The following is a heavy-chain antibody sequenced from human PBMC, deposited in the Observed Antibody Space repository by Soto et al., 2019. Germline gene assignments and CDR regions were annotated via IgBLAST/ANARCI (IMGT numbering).Heavy chain of an antibody. J-gene: IGHJ5*02. CDR2: INHSGST. CDR1: GGSFSGYY. V-gene: IGHV4-34*01. D-gene: IGHD2-8*01. CDR3: ARGVVLMVYAIHSSLNWFDP. Sequence: NPSETLSLTCAVYGGSFSGYYWSWIRQPPGKGLEWIGEINHSGSTNYNPSLKSRVTISVDTSKNQFSLKLSSVTAADTAVYYCARGVVLMVYAIHSSLNWFDPWGQGTLVTVSS.